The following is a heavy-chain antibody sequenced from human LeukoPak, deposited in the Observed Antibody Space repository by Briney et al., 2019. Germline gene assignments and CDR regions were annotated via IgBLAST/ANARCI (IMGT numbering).Heavy chain of an antibody. Sequence: ASVKVSCKASGYTFTSYAMNWVRQAPGQGLEWMGWINTNTGNPTYAQGFTGRFVFSSDTSVSTAYLQISSLKAEDTAVYYCARDQSSSWSHYYYMDVWGKGTTVTVSS. CDR3: ARDQSSSWSHYYYMDV. CDR2: INTNTGNP. CDR1: GYTFTSYA. J-gene: IGHJ6*03. D-gene: IGHD6-13*01. V-gene: IGHV7-4-1*02.